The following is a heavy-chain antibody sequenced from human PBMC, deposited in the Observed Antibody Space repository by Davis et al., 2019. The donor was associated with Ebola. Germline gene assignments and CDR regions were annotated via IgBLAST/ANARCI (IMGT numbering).Heavy chain of an antibody. V-gene: IGHV4-59*01. CDR1: GGSFSGYY. J-gene: IGHJ6*02. Sequence: SETLSLTCAAYGGSFSGYYWSWIRQPPGKGLEWIGYIYYSGSTNYNPSLKSRVTISVDTSKNQFYLKLSSVTAADPAVYYCSRDFYYGMDVWGQGTTVTVSS. CDR2: IYYSGST. CDR3: SRDFYYGMDV.